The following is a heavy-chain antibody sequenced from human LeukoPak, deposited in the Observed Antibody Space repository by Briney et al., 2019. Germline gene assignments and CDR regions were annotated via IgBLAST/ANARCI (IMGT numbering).Heavy chain of an antibody. J-gene: IGHJ5*02. CDR3: ARAGETIFGAPNWFDP. D-gene: IGHD3-3*01. V-gene: IGHV1-18*01. CDR1: GYTFTSYG. Sequence: ASVKVSCKASGYTFTSYGISWVRQAPGQGLEWMGWISAYNGNTNYAQKLQGRVTMTTDTSTSTAYMELRSLRSDDTAVYYCARAGETIFGAPNWFDPWGQGPWSPSPQ. CDR2: ISAYNGNT.